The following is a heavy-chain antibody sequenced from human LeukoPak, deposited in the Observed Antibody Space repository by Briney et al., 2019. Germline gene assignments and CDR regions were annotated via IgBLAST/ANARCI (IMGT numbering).Heavy chain of an antibody. CDR2: ISAYNGNT. V-gene: IGHV1-18*01. D-gene: IGHD3-10*01. Sequence: ASVKVSCKASGYTFTSYGISWVRQAPGQGLEWMGWISAYNGNTNYAQKLQGRVTMTTDTSTSTAYMELSSLRSEDTAVYYCARDPRFGDIEDAFDIWGQGTMVTVSS. CDR1: GYTFTSYG. CDR3: ARDPRFGDIEDAFDI. J-gene: IGHJ3*02.